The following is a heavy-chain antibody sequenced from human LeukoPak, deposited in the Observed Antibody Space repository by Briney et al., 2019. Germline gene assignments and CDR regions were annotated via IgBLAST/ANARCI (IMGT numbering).Heavy chain of an antibody. CDR1: GVSISRFY. J-gene: IGHJ4*02. CDR2: IYNGVPT. V-gene: IGHV4-4*09. CDR3: VQTTGWPGFDY. D-gene: IGHD3-9*01. Sequence: PSETLSLTCTTSGVSISRFYWSWVRQPPGKGLEWIGNIYNGVPTFFNPSLKSRVTISVDTSKRQFSLQLASVTAADTPVYYCVQTTGWPGFDYWGQGILVTVSS.